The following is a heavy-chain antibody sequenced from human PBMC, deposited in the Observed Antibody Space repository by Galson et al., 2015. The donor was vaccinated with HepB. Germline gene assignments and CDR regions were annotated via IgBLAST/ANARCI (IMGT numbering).Heavy chain of an antibody. J-gene: IGHJ4*02. CDR3: ARAAADSSGPGEDY. CDR1: GFTFTSSA. Sequence: SVKVSCKASGFTFTSSAMQWVRQARGQRLEWIGWIVVGSGNTNYAQKFQERVTITRDMSTSTAYMELSSLRSEDTAVYYCARAAADSSGPGEDYWGQGTLVTVSS. V-gene: IGHV1-58*02. CDR2: IVVGSGNT. D-gene: IGHD6-25*01.